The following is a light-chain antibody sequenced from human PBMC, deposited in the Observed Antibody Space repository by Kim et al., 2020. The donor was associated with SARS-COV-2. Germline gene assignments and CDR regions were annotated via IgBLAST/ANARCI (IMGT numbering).Light chain of an antibody. J-gene: IGKJ4*01. CDR3: QQYDNSDLT. Sequence: EFVLTQSPGTLSLSPGERATLSCRTSESVTNNYFGWYQQKPGQAPRLLIYGVSSRATGTPDRFSGSGSGTDFTLSISRLEPEDFAVYYCQQYDNSDLTFGGGTKVDIK. V-gene: IGKV3-20*01. CDR2: GVS. CDR1: ESVTNNY.